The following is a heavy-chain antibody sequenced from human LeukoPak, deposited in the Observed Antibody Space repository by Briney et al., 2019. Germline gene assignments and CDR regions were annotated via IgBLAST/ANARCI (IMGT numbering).Heavy chain of an antibody. CDR3: ASGTFSDY. V-gene: IGHV3-33*01. Sequence: GRSLRLSCAASGFTFSSYGMHWDRQPQGKGLEWVAVIWYDGSKKYYEDSVKGRFTISRDNSKNTLYLQMNSLRAEDTAVYYCASGTFSDYWGQGTLVTVSS. CDR1: GFTFSSYG. J-gene: IGHJ4*02. CDR2: IWYDGSKK. D-gene: IGHD2/OR15-2a*01.